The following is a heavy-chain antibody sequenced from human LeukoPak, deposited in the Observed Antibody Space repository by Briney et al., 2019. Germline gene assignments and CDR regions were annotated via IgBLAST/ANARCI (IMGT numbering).Heavy chain of an antibody. CDR3: ARDSSGWYYFDY. D-gene: IGHD6-19*01. J-gene: IGHJ4*02. V-gene: IGHV3-23*01. CDR2: ISGSGGST. Sequence: PGGSLRLSCAASGFTFSSYAMSWVRQAPGKGLEWVSAISGSGGSTYYADSVKGRFTISRDNSKNTLYLQMNSLRAEDTAVYYCARDSSGWYYFDYWGQGTLVTVSS. CDR1: GFTFSSYA.